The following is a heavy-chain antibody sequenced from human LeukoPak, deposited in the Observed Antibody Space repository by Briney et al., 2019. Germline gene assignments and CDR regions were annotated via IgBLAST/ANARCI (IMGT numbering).Heavy chain of an antibody. CDR2: IIPILGIA. J-gene: IGHJ6*03. Sequence: ASVKVSCKASGGTFSSYTISWVRQAPGQGLEWMGRIIPILGIANYAQKFQGRVTITADKSTSTAYMELSSLRSEDTAVYYCARDYLLANNWNDVHYYYYMDVWGKGTTVTVSS. D-gene: IGHD1-20*01. CDR3: ARDYLLANNWNDVHYYYYMDV. CDR1: GGTFSSYT. V-gene: IGHV1-69*04.